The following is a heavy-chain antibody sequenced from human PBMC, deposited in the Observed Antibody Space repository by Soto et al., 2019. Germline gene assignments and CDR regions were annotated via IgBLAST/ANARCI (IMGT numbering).Heavy chain of an antibody. Sequence: GGSLRLSCTGSGFSSGDYAMSWVRQAPGKGLEWVGFIRSEAYGGTTEYAASVKGRFTISRDDSKNIAYLQMDSLKTEDTAVYSCPSRKEFFARFYYYAMDVWGQGTTVTVSS. J-gene: IGHJ6*02. CDR2: IRSEAYGGTT. D-gene: IGHD3-3*01. V-gene: IGHV3-49*04. CDR3: PSRKEFFARFYYYAMDV. CDR1: GFSSGDYA.